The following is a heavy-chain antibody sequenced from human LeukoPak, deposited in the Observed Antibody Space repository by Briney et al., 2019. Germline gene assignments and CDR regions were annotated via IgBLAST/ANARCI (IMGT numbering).Heavy chain of an antibody. V-gene: IGHV4-59*01. CDR2: IYYSGST. CDR1: GGSISSYY. CDR3: ARSHGSGSYYNLNDY. D-gene: IGHD3-10*01. J-gene: IGHJ4*02. Sequence: PSGTLSLTCTVSGGSISSYYWSWIRQPPGKGLEWIGYIYYSGSTNYNPSLKSRVTISVDTSKNQFSLKLSSVTAADTAVYYCARSHGSGSYYNLNDYWGQGALVTVSS.